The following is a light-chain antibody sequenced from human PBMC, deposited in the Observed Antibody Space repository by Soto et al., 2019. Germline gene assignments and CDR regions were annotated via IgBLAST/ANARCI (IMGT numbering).Light chain of an antibody. V-gene: IGLV2-14*01. CDR2: EVS. CDR3: NSYTSSSTLV. J-gene: IGLJ1*01. CDR1: SSDVGGYNY. Sequence: QSALTQPASVSGSPGQSITISCTGTSSDVGGYNYVSWYQQHPGKAPKLMMYEVSNRPSGVSNRFSGSRSGNTASLTISGLQSADEAEYYCNSYTSSSTLVFGTGTKVTVL.